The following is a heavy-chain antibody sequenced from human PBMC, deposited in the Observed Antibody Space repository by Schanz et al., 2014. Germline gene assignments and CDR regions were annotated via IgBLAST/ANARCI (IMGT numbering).Heavy chain of an antibody. CDR2: INPNSGGT. CDR1: GYTFTDYH. D-gene: IGHD3-10*01. Sequence: QVQLVQSGAEVKKPGASVKVSCKSSGYTFTDYHIHWVRQAPGQGLEYMGRINPNSGGTNFAQKSQGRVTMTRDTSISTVYMELSRLRSDDTAVYYCAREGTVIRGLSGWFDPWGQGTLVTVSS. CDR3: AREGTVIRGLSGWFDP. V-gene: IGHV1-2*06. J-gene: IGHJ5*02.